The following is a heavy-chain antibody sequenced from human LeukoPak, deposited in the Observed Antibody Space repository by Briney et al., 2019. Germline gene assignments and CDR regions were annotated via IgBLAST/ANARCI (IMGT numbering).Heavy chain of an antibody. CDR1: GFTFSSYG. J-gene: IGHJ4*02. CDR3: ATQGAYSSSWYGKYYFDY. Sequence: GGSLRLSCAASGFTFSSYGMHWVCQAPGKGLEWVAVISYDGSNKYYADSVKGRFTISRDNSKNTLYLQMNSLRAEDTAVYYCATQGAYSSSWYGKYYFDYWGQGTLVTVSS. D-gene: IGHD6-13*01. V-gene: IGHV3-30*03. CDR2: ISYDGSNK.